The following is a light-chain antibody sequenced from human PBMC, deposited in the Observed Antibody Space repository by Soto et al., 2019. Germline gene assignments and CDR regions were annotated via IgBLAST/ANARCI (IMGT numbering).Light chain of an antibody. CDR1: QSVGNS. CDR2: AAS. V-gene: IGKV3-20*01. Sequence: EIVLTQSPGTLSLSPGERATLSCRASQSVGNSLAWFQQKRGQAPRLIIYAASSRATGISDRFSGSGSGTDFTLTISRLEPEDFAVYYCQLYGGTRDTFGQGTKLEIK. CDR3: QLYGGTRDT. J-gene: IGKJ2*01.